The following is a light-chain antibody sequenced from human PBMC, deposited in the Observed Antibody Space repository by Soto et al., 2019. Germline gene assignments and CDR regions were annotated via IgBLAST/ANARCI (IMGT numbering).Light chain of an antibody. CDR2: ANT. CDR3: QSYDIKLSSPV. V-gene: IGLV1-47*02. J-gene: IGLJ2*01. CDR1: RSNIGSNY. Sequence: QSVLTQPPSASATPGQRVSISCSGSRSNIGSNYVYWYQQFPGTAPRLVIHANTNRPSGVPDRFSGSKSGTSASLAITGLQADDEADYHCQSYDIKLSSPVFGGGTKLTVL.